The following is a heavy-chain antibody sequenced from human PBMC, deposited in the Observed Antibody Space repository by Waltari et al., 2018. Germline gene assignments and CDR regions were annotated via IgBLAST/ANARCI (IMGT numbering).Heavy chain of an antibody. D-gene: IGHD6-19*01. V-gene: IGHV4-59*01. CDR1: GGSISRYY. CDR2: IYYSGST. CDR3: ARDIAVAGPWILDYYGMDV. Sequence: QVQLQESGPGLVKPSETLSIPCTVSGGSISRYYWSWIRQPPGKGLEWIGYIYYSGSTNYNPSLKSRVTISVDTSKNQCSLKLSSVTAADTAVYYCARDIAVAGPWILDYYGMDVWGQGTTVTVSS. J-gene: IGHJ6*02.